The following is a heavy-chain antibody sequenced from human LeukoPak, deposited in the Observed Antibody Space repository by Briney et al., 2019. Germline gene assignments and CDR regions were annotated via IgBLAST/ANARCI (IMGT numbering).Heavy chain of an antibody. CDR3: AGDSDIFDY. J-gene: IGHJ4*02. D-gene: IGHD2-21*02. CDR1: GFTFGDYA. CDR2: IKSKIDGGTT. V-gene: IGHV3-15*01. Sequence: PGGSLRLSCSASGFTFGDYAMSWVRQAPGKGLEWVGRIKSKIDGGTTDYAAPVKGRFTISRDDSKNTLYLQMNSLKTEDTAVYYCAGDSDIFDYWGQGTLVTVSS.